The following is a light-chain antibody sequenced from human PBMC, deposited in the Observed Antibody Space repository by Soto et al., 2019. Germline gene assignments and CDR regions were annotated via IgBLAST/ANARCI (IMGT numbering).Light chain of an antibody. CDR2: GAS. Sequence: DMQMTQSPSSLSASVGDRVTITCRASQYISSYVNWYQQKPGKAPKFLIYGASDLQRGVPSRFSGSGSGTDFTLTINSLQPEDFETYYCQQSYSRPLTFGPGTKLDIK. J-gene: IGKJ3*01. CDR3: QQSYSRPLT. CDR1: QYISSY. V-gene: IGKV1-39*01.